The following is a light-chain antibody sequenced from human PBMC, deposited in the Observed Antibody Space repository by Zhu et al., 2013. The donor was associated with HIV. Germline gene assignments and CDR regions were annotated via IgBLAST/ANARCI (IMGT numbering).Light chain of an antibody. J-gene: IGLJ2*01. Sequence: SYELTQPPSVSVSPGQTASITCSGDKLGDNFASWYQQKPGQSPVLVIFQDSQRPSGIPERFSGSNSGNTVTLTISGTQAMDEADYYCQAWDGSTALFGGGTKLTVL. V-gene: IGLV3-1*01. CDR2: QDS. CDR3: QAWDGSTAL. CDR1: KLGDNF.